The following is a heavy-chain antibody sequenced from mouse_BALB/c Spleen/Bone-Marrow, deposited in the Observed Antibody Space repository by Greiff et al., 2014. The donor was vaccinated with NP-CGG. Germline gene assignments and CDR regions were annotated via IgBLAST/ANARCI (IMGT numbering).Heavy chain of an antibody. Sequence: DVHLVESGGGLVQPGGSLRLSCTTSGFTFTDYFMTWVRQPPGKALEWLGFIRNKPNGYTTEYNPSVKGRFTISRDNSQGILYLQMNTLRAEDSAIYYCARDYPGYFDFWGQGTTLTVSS. CDR2: IRNKPNGYTT. V-gene: IGHV7-3*02. CDR3: ARDYPGYFDF. CDR1: GFTFTDYF. J-gene: IGHJ2*01.